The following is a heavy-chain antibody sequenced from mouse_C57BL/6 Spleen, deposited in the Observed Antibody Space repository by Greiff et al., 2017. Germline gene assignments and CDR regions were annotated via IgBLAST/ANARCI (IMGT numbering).Heavy chain of an antibody. J-gene: IGHJ4*01. CDR3: TRADYYGSSLYYAMDY. V-gene: IGHV1-15*01. D-gene: IGHD1-1*01. CDR2: IDPETGGT. CDR1: GYTFTDYE. Sequence: VQLQQSGAELVRPGASVTLSCKASGYTFTDYEMHWVKQTPVHGLEWIGAIDPETGGTAYNQKFKGKAILTADKSSSTAYMERRGLTSEDSAVYYCTRADYYGSSLYYAMDYWGQGTSVTVSS.